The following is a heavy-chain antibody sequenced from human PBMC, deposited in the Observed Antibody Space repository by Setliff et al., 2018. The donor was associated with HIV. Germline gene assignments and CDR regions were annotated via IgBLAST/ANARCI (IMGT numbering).Heavy chain of an antibody. CDR2: IYYGGHT. D-gene: IGHD5-12*01. CDR1: GGSISSHY. Sequence: SETLSLTCTVSGGSISSHYWSWIRQPPGKGLEWIGYIYYGGHTNYNPSLKSRVTVSADTSKNQISLKLSSLTAADTAVYYCARDGAQVDSGYGVWDWFDPWGQGTQVTVSS. CDR3: ARDGAQVDSGYGVWDWFDP. V-gene: IGHV4-59*11. J-gene: IGHJ5*02.